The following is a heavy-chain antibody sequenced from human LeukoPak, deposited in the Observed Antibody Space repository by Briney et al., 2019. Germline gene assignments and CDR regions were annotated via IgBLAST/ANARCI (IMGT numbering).Heavy chain of an antibody. D-gene: IGHD3-3*01. CDR3: AKVLRTTIRFLEWLKPYYYYGMDV. J-gene: IGHJ6*02. V-gene: IGHV3-23*01. Sequence: PGGSLRLSCAASGFTFSSYAMSWVRQAPGKGLEWVSAISGSGGSTYYADSVKGRFTISRDNSKNTLYLQMNSLRAEDTAVYYCAKVLRTTIRFLEWLKPYYYYGMDVWGQGTTVTVSS. CDR2: ISGSGGST. CDR1: GFTFSSYA.